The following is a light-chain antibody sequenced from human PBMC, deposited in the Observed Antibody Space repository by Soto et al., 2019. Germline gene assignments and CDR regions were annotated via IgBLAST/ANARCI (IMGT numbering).Light chain of an antibody. V-gene: IGKV1-39*01. J-gene: IGKJ4*01. Sequence: DLQMTQSPSSLSASVGDRVTITCRASQSISSYLNWYQQKPGKAPKLLIYAASSLQSGVPSRFSGSRSGTDFTLTISSLQPEDFATYYCQQSYSTPRAFGGGTKVEIK. CDR1: QSISSY. CDR3: QQSYSTPRA. CDR2: AAS.